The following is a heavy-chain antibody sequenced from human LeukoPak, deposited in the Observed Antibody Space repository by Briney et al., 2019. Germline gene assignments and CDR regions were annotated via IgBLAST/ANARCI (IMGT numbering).Heavy chain of an antibody. Sequence: PGGSLRLSCAASGFTFSTYWMHWVRQAPGKGLEWVSYISSSGSTIYYADSVKGRFTISRDNAKNSLYLQMNSLRAEDTAVYYCASDIVVVPAYYYYGMDVWGQGTTVTVSS. D-gene: IGHD2-2*01. CDR3: ASDIVVVPAYYYYGMDV. CDR2: ISSSGSTI. J-gene: IGHJ6*02. V-gene: IGHV3-11*01. CDR1: GFTFSTYW.